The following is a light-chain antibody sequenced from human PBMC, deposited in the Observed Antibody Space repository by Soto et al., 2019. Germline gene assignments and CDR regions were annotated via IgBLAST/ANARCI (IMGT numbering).Light chain of an antibody. J-gene: IGKJ1*01. CDR3: QQYINWPRT. Sequence: EIVMTQSPATLSVSPGARATLSCRASQSVSSNLAWYQQKPGQAPSLLIYGASTRATGIPARFSGSGSGTEFTLTLSSLQSEDFAVYYCQQYINWPRTFGQGTKVEIK. V-gene: IGKV3-15*01. CDR2: GAS. CDR1: QSVSSN.